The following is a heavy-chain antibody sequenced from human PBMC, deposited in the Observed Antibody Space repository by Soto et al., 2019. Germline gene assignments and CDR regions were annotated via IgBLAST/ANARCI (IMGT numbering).Heavy chain of an antibody. Sequence: GGSLRLSCVASGFTFSDYYMSWIRQAPGKGLECVSYITSSGSPIYYADSVKGRFTISRDNAKNSLYLQMNSLRAEDTAVYYCARGAFTGWFDPWGQGTLVPVYS. CDR1: GFTFSDYY. V-gene: IGHV3-11*01. CDR2: ITSSGSPI. CDR3: ARGAFTGWFDP. J-gene: IGHJ5*02.